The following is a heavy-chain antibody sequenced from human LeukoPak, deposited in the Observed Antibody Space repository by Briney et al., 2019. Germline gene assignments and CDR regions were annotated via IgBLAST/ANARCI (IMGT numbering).Heavy chain of an antibody. V-gene: IGHV3-21*01. Sequence: GGSLRLSCAASGFTFSSYSMNWVRQAPGKGLEWVSSISSSSNYIYYPGSVKGRFTISRENAKNSLYLQMNSLRAGDTAVYYCARDRGRYYMDVWGKGTTVTISS. CDR3: ARDRGRYYMDV. CDR1: GFTFSSYS. D-gene: IGHD6-25*01. J-gene: IGHJ6*03. CDR2: ISSSSNYI.